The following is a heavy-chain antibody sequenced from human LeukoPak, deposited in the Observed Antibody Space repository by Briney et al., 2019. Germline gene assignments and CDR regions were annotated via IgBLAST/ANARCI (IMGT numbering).Heavy chain of an antibody. CDR2: IYTSGST. V-gene: IGHV4-61*02. D-gene: IGHD1-26*01. J-gene: IGHJ4*02. CDR1: GGSISSGSYY. Sequence: PSETLSLTCTVSGGSISSGSYYWSWIRQPAGKGLEWTGRIYTSGSTNYNPSLKSRVTMSVDTSKNQFSLKLSSVTAADTAVYYCARAERYSGSYYFYYWGQGTLVTVSS. CDR3: ARAERYSGSYYFYY.